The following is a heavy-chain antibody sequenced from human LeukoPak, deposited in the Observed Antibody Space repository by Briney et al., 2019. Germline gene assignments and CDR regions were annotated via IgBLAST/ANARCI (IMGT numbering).Heavy chain of an antibody. CDR2: ISDDGSNK. J-gene: IGHJ4*02. V-gene: IGHV3-30*18. CDR1: GFTFSTFG. CDR3: AKELYFGSGSYPDY. Sequence: PGGSLRLSCAASGFTFSTFGMHWVRQAPGKGLEWVAVISDDGSNKYYVDSVKGRFTISRDNSKNTLYLQMNSLRVEDTAVYNCAKELYFGSGSYPDYWGQGTLVTVSS. D-gene: IGHD3-10*01.